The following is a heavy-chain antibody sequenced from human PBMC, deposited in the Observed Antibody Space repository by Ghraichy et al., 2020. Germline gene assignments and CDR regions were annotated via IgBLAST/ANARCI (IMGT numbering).Heavy chain of an antibody. Sequence: GGSLRLSCAASGFTFSSYAMSWVRQAPGKGLEWVSAISGSGGSTYYADSVKGRFTISRDNSKNTLYLQMNSLRAEDTAVYYCALPGGDSSGYYQYYFDYWGQGTLVTVSS. CDR2: ISGSGGST. D-gene: IGHD3-22*01. V-gene: IGHV3-23*01. CDR3: ALPGGDSSGYYQYYFDY. J-gene: IGHJ4*02. CDR1: GFTFSSYA.